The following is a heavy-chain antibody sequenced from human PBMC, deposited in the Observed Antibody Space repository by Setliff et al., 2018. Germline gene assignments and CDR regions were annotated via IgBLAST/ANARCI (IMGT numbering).Heavy chain of an antibody. D-gene: IGHD6-13*01. CDR2: VYYSGST. J-gene: IGHJ5*02. CDR3: ARDAXXXXRIAVFDP. CDR1: GGSISSHY. Sequence: PSETLSLTCTVSGGSISSHYWSXXXXPPGEGLEGLGIVYYSGSTNYNPSLKSRVTISVXTSKNQXSLKLSSVTAADTAVYYCARDAXXXXRIAVFDPWGXXTLVTVS. V-gene: IGHV4-59*11.